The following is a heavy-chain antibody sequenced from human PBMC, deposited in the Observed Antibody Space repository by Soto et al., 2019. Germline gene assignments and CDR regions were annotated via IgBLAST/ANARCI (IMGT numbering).Heavy chain of an antibody. CDR2: VYESGVT. CDR1: GGSISSYY. D-gene: IGHD4-17*01. V-gene: IGHV4-59*01. CDR3: ARRYGASFDY. Sequence: SETLSLTCTVSGGSISSYYGSWIRQPPGKGLEWIGSVYESGVTNYNPSLESRVTISIDTSKSQFSLKLTSVTAADTAVYYCARRYGASFDYWGQGTLVTVSS. J-gene: IGHJ4*02.